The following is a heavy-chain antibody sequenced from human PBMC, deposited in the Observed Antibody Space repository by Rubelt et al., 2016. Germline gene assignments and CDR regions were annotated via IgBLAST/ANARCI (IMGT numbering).Heavy chain of an antibody. CDR1: GFTFSSYA. D-gene: IGHD3-3*01. V-gene: IGHV3-48*04. J-gene: IGHJ4*02. CDR3: AKGSNDFWSGYPHFDY. CDR2: ISSSSSTI. Sequence: EVQLVESGGGLVQPGGSLRLSCAASGFTFSSYAMNWVRQAPGKGLEWVSYISSSSSTIYYADSVKGRFTISRDNAQNSLYLQMTSLRAEDTALYYCAKGSNDFWSGYPHFDYWGQGTLVTVSS.